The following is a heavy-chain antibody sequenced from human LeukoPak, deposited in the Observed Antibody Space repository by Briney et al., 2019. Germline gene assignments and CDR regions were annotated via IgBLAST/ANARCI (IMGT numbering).Heavy chain of an antibody. CDR2: ISHSGST. CDR1: GGSFSGYY. J-gene: IGHJ4*02. CDR3: ARVRWLQSPFDY. D-gene: IGHD5-24*01. V-gene: IGHV4-34*01. Sequence: SETLSLTCAVYGGSFSGYYWSWIRQPPGKGLEWIGEISHSGSTNYNPSLKSRVTISVDTSKNQFSLKLSSVTAADTAVYYCARVRWLQSPFDYWGQGTLVTVSS.